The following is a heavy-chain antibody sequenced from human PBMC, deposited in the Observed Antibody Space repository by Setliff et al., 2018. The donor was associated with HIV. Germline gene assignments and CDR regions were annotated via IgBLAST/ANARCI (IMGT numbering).Heavy chain of an antibody. D-gene: IGHD3-10*01. CDR3: AKDKGQKYADY. CDR2: IRSDGSNK. V-gene: IGHV3-30*02. CDR1: GLTFSNCG. J-gene: IGHJ4*02. Sequence: PGVSLRLSCATSGLTFSNCGMHWVRQAPGKGLEWVASIRSDGSNKYYADSVTGRFTISRDDSKNTLYLQMNSLRAEDTAVYYCAKDKGQKYADYWGQGTMVTVSS.